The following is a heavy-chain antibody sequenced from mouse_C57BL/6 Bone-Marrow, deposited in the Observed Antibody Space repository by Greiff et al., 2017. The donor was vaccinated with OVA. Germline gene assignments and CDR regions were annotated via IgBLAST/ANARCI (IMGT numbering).Heavy chain of an antibody. D-gene: IGHD2-1*01. J-gene: IGHJ3*01. CDR1: GFNIKDDY. V-gene: IGHV14-4*01. Sequence: VQLQQSGAELVRPGASVKLSCTASGFNIKDDYMHWVKQRPEQGLEWIGWIDPENGDTEFASKVQGESTITAETTSNTTYLQLSSLKSENTAVYYCTTYFWFAYWGQGTLVTVSA. CDR3: TTYFWFAY. CDR2: IDPENGDT.